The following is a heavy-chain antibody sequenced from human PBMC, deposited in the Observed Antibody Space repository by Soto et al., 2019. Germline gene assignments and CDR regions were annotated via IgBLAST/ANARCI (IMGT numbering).Heavy chain of an antibody. CDR1: GFTFSDYW. V-gene: IGHV3-7*03. Sequence: GGSLRLSCAAPGFTFSDYWMTWVRQAPGKGLEWVANIKQDGSEKYYVDSVKGRFTISRDNAKNSLYLQMNSLRAEDTAVYYCARDNPQGTYARGFDYWGQGTPVTVSS. CDR2: IKQDGSEK. J-gene: IGHJ4*02. D-gene: IGHD3-10*01. CDR3: ARDNPQGTYARGFDY.